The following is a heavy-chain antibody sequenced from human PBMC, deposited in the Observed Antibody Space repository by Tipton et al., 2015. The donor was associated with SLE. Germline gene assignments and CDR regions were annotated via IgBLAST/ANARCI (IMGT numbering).Heavy chain of an antibody. CDR1: GGAFSGYY. D-gene: IGHD3-3*01. Sequence: TLSLTCAVFGGAFSGYYWSWLRQPPGKGLGWIGEINHSGSTNYNPSLKSRVTISVETSKNQFSLKLSSVTAADTAVYYCARGGSSYYDFWRGCLYFDYWGQGTLVTVSS. CDR2: INHSGST. V-gene: IGHV4-34*01. J-gene: IGHJ4*02. CDR3: ARGGSSYYDFWRGCLYFDY.